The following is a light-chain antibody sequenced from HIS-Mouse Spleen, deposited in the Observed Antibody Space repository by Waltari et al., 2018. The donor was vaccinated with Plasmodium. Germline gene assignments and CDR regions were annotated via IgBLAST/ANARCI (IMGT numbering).Light chain of an antibody. CDR3: QQYDNLPPLFT. V-gene: IGKV1-33*01. CDR2: DAS. CDR1: QDISNY. Sequence: DIQMPQSPYSLSASVGDSVTITCQASQDISNYLNWYQQKPGKAPKHLIYDASNLEKGVPSRFSGSGSGTDFTFTISSLQPEDIATYYCQQYDNLPPLFTFGPGTKVDIK. J-gene: IGKJ3*01.